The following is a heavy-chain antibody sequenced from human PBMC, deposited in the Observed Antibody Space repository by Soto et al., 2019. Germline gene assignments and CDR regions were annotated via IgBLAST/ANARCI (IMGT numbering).Heavy chain of an antibody. Sequence: QVHLQQWGAGLLKPSETLSLTCAVYGGSFYGGSFSGYYWSWIRQPPGKGLEWIGEINHSGSTNNNPSRKSRVTISIDTYKHQFSLKLSSVTAADTAIYYCARGRWAVRFDQWGQGTLVAISS. D-gene: IGHD2-8*01. J-gene: IGHJ4*02. CDR3: ARGRWAVRFDQ. CDR2: INHSGST. CDR1: GGSFSGYY. V-gene: IGHV4-34*02.